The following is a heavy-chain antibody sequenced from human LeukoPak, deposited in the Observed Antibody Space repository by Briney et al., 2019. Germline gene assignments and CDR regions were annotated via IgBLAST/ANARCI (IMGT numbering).Heavy chain of an antibody. Sequence: GASVKVSCKASGYTFSTYPMNWVRQAPGQGLEWMGWINTNTGSPTYAQGLIGRFVLSLDTSVSTAFLQINSLKAEDTALYYCVRGIDTTGYFNYWGQGTLVTVSS. CDR1: GYTFSTYP. CDR3: VRGIDTTGYFNY. J-gene: IGHJ4*02. CDR2: INTNTGSP. D-gene: IGHD3-22*01. V-gene: IGHV7-4-1*02.